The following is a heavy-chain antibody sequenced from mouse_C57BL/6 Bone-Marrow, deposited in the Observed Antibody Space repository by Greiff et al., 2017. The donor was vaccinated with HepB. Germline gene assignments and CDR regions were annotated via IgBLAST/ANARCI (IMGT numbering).Heavy chain of an antibody. Sequence: VQLQQSGAELVRPGASVKLSCTASGFNIKDDYMHWVKQRPEQGLEWIGWIDPENGDTEYASKFQGKATITADTSSNTAYLQLSSLTSEDTAVYYCTTGYYDYPYYFDYWGQGTTLTVSS. CDR3: TTGYYDYPYYFDY. D-gene: IGHD2-4*01. J-gene: IGHJ2*01. CDR1: GFNIKDDY. CDR2: IDPENGDT. V-gene: IGHV14-4*01.